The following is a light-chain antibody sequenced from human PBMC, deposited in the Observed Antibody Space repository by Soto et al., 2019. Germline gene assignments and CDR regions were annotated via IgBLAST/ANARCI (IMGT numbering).Light chain of an antibody. CDR2: WAS. Sequence: DIVMTQSPDSLAVSLGERAAINCKSSQSVLYSSNNKNYLAWYQQKPGQPPKLLIYWASTREFVVPDRFSGSGSGTDFTLTISSLQAEDVAVYYCQQYYSIPITFGQGTRLDIK. CDR1: QSVLYSSNNKNY. CDR3: QQYYSIPIT. V-gene: IGKV4-1*01. J-gene: IGKJ5*01.